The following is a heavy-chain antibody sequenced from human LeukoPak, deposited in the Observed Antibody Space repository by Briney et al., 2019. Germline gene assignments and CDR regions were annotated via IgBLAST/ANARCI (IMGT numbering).Heavy chain of an antibody. CDR1: MGGFSRDA. CDR3: ARDPTYSYGSGRTPYGMDV. V-gene: IGHV1-69*06. J-gene: IGHJ6*04. Sequence: SVKVSCKASMGGFSRDATGGVRPAPRGRLWWMGGNIPIFGTANYAQRFQGRVTITADKSTSTAYMELSSLRSEDTAVYYCARDPTYSYGSGRTPYGMDVWGKGNTVTVSS. D-gene: IGHD3-10*01. CDR2: NIPIFGTA.